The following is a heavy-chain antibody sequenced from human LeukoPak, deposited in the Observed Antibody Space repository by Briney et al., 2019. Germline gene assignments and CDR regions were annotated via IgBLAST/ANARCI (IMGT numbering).Heavy chain of an antibody. J-gene: IGHJ4*02. Sequence: PSETLSLTCTVSGGSISGSSYYWGWIRQPPGKGLEWIGSIYYSGSTYYNPSLKSRVTISVDTSKNQFSLKLSPVTAADTAVYYCARVSGGYSYGLFDYWGQGTLVTVSS. V-gene: IGHV4-39*07. CDR3: ARVSGGYSYGLFDY. CDR1: GGSISGSSYY. D-gene: IGHD5-18*01. CDR2: IYYSGST.